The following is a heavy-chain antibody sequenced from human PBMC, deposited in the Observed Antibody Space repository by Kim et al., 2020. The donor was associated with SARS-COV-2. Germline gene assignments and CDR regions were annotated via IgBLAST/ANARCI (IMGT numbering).Heavy chain of an antibody. V-gene: IGHV3-23*01. CDR3: AKEHSGYSSSWYAY. J-gene: IGHJ4*02. D-gene: IGHD6-13*01. Sequence: ADSVKGRFTISRDNSKNTLYLQMNSLRAEDTAVYYCAKEHSGYSSSWYAYWGQGTLVTVSS.